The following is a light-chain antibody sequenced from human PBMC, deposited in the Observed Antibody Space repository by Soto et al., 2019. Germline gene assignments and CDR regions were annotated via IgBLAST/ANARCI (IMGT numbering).Light chain of an antibody. V-gene: IGKV1-6*01. CDR2: DAS. Sequence: AIQITQSPSSLSASVGDRVTITCRASQGIGSDLGWYQQKPGKAPKLLIYDASRLQSGVPARFSGSGSGTDFTLTISRLQPEDFATYYCLQDYNYHRTFGQGTKVDI. CDR1: QGIGSD. CDR3: LQDYNYHRT. J-gene: IGKJ1*01.